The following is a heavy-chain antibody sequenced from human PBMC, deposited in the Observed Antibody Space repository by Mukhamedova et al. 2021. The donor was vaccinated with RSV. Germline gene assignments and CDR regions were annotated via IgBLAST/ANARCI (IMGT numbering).Heavy chain of an antibody. V-gene: IGHV3-30*01. J-gene: IGHJ4*02. Sequence: LTISRDNSKNTLYLQMNSLRAEDTAVYYCARDQQLVQDYWGQGTLVTVSS. D-gene: IGHD6-13*01. CDR3: ARDQQLVQDY.